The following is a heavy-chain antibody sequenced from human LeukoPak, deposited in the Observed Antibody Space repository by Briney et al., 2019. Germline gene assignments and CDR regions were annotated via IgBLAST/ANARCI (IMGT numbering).Heavy chain of an antibody. D-gene: IGHD3-10*01. CDR3: ARGGEARWRIDWYFDF. J-gene: IGHJ2*01. CDR1: GGSISSYY. V-gene: IGHV4-59*01. CDR2: IYYTGST. Sequence: PSETLSLTCTVSGGSISSYYWSWIRQPPGKGPEWIGYIYYTGSTNYNPSLKSRVTISVDTSKSRFSLKLSSVTAADTAVYYCARGGEARWRIDWYFDFWGRGTLVTVSS.